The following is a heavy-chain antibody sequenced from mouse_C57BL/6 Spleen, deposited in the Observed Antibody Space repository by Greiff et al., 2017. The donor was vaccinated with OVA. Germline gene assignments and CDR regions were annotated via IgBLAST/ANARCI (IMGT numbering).Heavy chain of an antibody. CDR2: IYPGDGDT. CDR3: ATAQAYYFDY. Sequence: VMLVESGPELVKPGASVKISCKASGYAFSSSWMNWVKQRPGKGLEWIGPIYPGDGDTNYNGKFKGKATLTADKSSSTAYMQLSSLTSEDSAVYFCATAQAYYFDYWGQGTTLTVSS. D-gene: IGHD3-2*02. J-gene: IGHJ2*01. V-gene: IGHV1-82*01. CDR1: GYAFSSSW.